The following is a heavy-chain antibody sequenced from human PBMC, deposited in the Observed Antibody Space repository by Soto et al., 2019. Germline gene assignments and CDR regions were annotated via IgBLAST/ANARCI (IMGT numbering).Heavy chain of an antibody. CDR2: IYWDDDK. V-gene: IGHV2-5*02. D-gene: IGHD3-10*01. J-gene: IGHJ1*01. CDR3: AHRRRMVRGVLEYFQH. CDR1: GFSLSTSGVG. Sequence: QITLKESGPTLVKPTQTLTLTCTFSGFSLSTSGVGVGWIRQPPGKALEWLALIYWDDDKRYSPSLKSRLTITKDTSKNQVVLTMTNMDPVDTATYYCAHRRRMVRGVLEYFQHWGQGTLVTVSS.